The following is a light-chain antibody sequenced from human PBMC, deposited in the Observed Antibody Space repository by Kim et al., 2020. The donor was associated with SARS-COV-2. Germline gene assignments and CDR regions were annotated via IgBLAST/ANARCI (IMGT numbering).Light chain of an antibody. CDR2: DAS. CDR1: QDINNY. Sequence: DIHMTQSPSSLAASVGDRVTISCQASQDINNYVNWYQQKPGKAPKLLIYDASNLETGVPSRFSVSGSGTDFTFTISNLQPEDIATYYCQQYHDLPFFCQGTRLEIK. CDR3: QQYHDLPF. V-gene: IGKV1-33*01. J-gene: IGKJ5*01.